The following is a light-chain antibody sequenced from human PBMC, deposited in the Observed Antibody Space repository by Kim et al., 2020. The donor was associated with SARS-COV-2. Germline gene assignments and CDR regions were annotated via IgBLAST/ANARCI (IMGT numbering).Light chain of an antibody. CDR2: EVS. Sequence: QSALTQPASVSGSPGQSITISCTGTSSDVGGYNYVSWYQQHPGKAPKLMIYEVSNRPSGVSNRFSGSKSGNTASLTISRLQAEDEADYYCSSYTSSSTVFGGGTQLTVL. J-gene: IGLJ3*02. CDR1: SSDVGGYNY. CDR3: SSYTSSSTV. V-gene: IGLV2-14*01.